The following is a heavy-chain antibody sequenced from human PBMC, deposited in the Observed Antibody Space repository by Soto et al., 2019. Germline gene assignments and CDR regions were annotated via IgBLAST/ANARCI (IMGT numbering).Heavy chain of an antibody. J-gene: IGHJ3*02. CDR1: GCSISSYY. Sequence: SETLSLXCTVSGCSISSYYWSWIRQPPGKGLEWIGYIYYSGSTNYNPSLKSRVTISVDTSKNQFSLKLSSVTAADTAIYYCARRYGYAFDIWGQGTMVT. CDR3: ARRYGYAFDI. V-gene: IGHV4-59*08. CDR2: IYYSGST. D-gene: IGHD5-18*01.